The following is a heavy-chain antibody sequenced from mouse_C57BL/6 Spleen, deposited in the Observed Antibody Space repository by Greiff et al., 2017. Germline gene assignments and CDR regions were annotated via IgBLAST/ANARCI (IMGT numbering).Heavy chain of an antibody. CDR1: VFNIKDDY. Sequence: VQLQQSGAELVRPGASVKLSCTASVFNIKDDYMHWVKPSPEQVLEWIGWLDPENGDPESASKFQGKATITADPSSNTAYLQRSSLTSEDTAVYYCTLYDGYSAWFAYWGQGTLVTVSA. D-gene: IGHD2-3*01. J-gene: IGHJ3*01. CDR2: LDPENGDP. CDR3: TLYDGYSAWFAY. V-gene: IGHV14-4*01.